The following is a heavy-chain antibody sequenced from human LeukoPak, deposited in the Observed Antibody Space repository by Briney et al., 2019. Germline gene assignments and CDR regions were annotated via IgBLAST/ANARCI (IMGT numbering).Heavy chain of an antibody. Sequence: PGGSLRLSCAASGFTFSSYWMSWVRRAPGKGLEWVANIIQDGSEKYYVDSVRGRFTISRDNAKSSLYLQMTNLRAEDTAVYYCSTHSFSFGDLNPGPWGQGTLVTVSS. CDR3: STHSFSFGDLNPGP. CDR2: IIQDGSEK. V-gene: IGHV3-7*01. D-gene: IGHD3-16*01. CDR1: GFTFSSYW. J-gene: IGHJ5*02.